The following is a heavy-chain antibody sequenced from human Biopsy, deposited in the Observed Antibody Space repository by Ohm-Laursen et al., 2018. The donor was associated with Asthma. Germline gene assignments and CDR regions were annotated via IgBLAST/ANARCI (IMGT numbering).Heavy chain of an antibody. V-gene: IGHV2-70*04. CDR1: GLSLSSSGAH. D-gene: IGHD1-14*01. CDR3: TRHNDY. J-gene: IGHJ4*02. CDR2: IDWEEDK. Sequence: TQTLTLTSSFSGLSLSSSGAHVNWIRQPPGKALEWLARIDWEEDKFYSTSLRTRLTISKGSSEDQVVLTMTNMGPVDTATYYCTRHNDYWGPGILVTVSS.